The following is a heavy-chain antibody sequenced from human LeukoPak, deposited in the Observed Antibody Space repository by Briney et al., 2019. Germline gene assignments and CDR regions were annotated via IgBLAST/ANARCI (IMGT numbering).Heavy chain of an antibody. D-gene: IGHD3-9*01. Sequence: SETLSLTCTVSGGSISSSSYYWGWIRQPPGKGLEWIGSIYYSGSTYYNPSLKSRVTISVDTSKSQFSLKLSSVTAADTAVYYCARLPRYYDILTGSDYWGQGTLVTVSS. CDR2: IYYSGST. CDR1: GGSISSSSYY. V-gene: IGHV4-39*01. CDR3: ARLPRYYDILTGSDY. J-gene: IGHJ4*02.